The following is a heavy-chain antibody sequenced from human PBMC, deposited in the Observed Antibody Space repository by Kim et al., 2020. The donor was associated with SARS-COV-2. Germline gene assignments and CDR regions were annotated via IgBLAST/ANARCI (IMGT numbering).Heavy chain of an antibody. V-gene: IGHV4-4*02. CDR1: GGSISSSNW. Sequence: SETLSLTCAVSGGSISSSNWWSWVRQPPGKGLEWIGEIYHSGSTNYNPSLKSRVTISVDKSKNQFSLKLSSVTAADTAVYYCAICSGGSCYLSEGPFDYWGQGTLVTVSS. CDR3: AICSGGSCYLSEGPFDY. J-gene: IGHJ4*02. CDR2: IYHSGST. D-gene: IGHD2-15*01.